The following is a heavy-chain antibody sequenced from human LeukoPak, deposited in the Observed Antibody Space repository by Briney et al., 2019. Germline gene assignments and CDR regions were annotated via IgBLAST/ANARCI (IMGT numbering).Heavy chain of an antibody. D-gene: IGHD5-12*01. Sequence: GGSLRLSCAASGFTVSSYYMTWVRQAPGKGLEWVSAISGRTGATYYADSEKGRFTISRDNSKSTLYLQMGSLRAEDTAVYYCAKCGNSGCHLIDYWGQGTLVTVSS. CDR1: GFTVSSYY. V-gene: IGHV3-23*01. CDR3: AKCGNSGCHLIDY. J-gene: IGHJ4*02. CDR2: ISGRTGAT.